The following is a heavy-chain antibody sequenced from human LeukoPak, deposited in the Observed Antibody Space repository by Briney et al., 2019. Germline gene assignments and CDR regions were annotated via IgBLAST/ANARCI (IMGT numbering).Heavy chain of an antibody. J-gene: IGHJ4*02. CDR2: MHHTGST. D-gene: IGHD4-23*01. CDR3: ATSEGGGFFDY. Sequence: SETLSLTCTVSGGSISGSNYYWGWIRQPPGKGLEWIAIMHHTGSTHYNPSLQSRVTISIDTSKNHFSLKLRSVSAADTAIYYCATSEGGGFFDYWGQGTPVTVSS. V-gene: IGHV4-39*02. CDR1: GGSISGSNYY.